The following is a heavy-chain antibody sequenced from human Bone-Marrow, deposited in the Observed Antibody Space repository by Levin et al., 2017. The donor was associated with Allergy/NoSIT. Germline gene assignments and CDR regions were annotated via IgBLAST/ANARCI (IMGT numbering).Heavy chain of an antibody. Sequence: GASLPLSCSASGFLFRSYGMHWVRQPPGKGLEWLATIWFDGSNKYYADSVTGRFTISRDNSKNTLYLQMNNLRAEDAAMYYCARDRDPRDYEGGGWFDPWGQGTLVIVSS. CDR1: GFLFRSYG. CDR3: ARDRDPRDYEGGGWFDP. D-gene: IGHD4-17*01. V-gene: IGHV3-33*01. CDR2: IWFDGSNK. J-gene: IGHJ5*02.